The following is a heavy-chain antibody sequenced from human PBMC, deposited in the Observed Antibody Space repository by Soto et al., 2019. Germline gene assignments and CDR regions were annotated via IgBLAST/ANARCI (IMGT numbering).Heavy chain of an antibody. J-gene: IGHJ4*02. V-gene: IGHV3-48*01. D-gene: IGHD1-1*01. Sequence: EVQLVVSGGGLVQPGGSLRLSCAASGFSLNSYPMNWVRQVPGKGLEWVAYIRTSTSMLYYADSVKGRFTISIDSAKNSLNLQMNSLRVEDTAVYYCARDQGNNWDLDYWGQGTLVTVSS. CDR1: GFSLNSYP. CDR2: IRTSTSML. CDR3: ARDQGNNWDLDY.